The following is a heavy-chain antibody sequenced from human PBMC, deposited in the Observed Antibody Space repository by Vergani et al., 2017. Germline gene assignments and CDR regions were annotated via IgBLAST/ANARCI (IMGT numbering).Heavy chain of an antibody. J-gene: IGHJ4*02. Sequence: QVQLQESGPGLVKPPGTLSLTCAVSGDSISSNNCWTWVRQPPGKGLEWIGEICHTEDTKYSPSLKSRVTVSVDESRNLFSLRLNSVTAADTAVYYCAVRPRVNLVGGEIVTKRTFDYWSQGSLVTVSS. V-gene: IGHV4-4*03. CDR3: AVRPRVNLVGGEIVTKRTFDY. CDR1: GDSISSNNC. D-gene: IGHD3-10*01. CDR2: ICHTEDT.